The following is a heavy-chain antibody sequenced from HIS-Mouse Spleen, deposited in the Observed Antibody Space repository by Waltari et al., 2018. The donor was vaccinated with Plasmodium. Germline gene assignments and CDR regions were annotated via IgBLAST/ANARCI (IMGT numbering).Heavy chain of an antibody. J-gene: IGHJ4*02. CDR1: GGSFSGYY. V-gene: IGHV4-34*01. CDR3: ARGPGDIVATTFDY. CDR2: INHSVST. D-gene: IGHD5-12*01. Sequence: QVQLQQWGAGLLKPSETLSLTCAVYGGSFSGYYWSWIRQPPGKGLEWIGEINHSVSTNYKPSLKSRVTISVDTSKNQFSLKLSSVTAADTAVYYCARGPGDIVATTFDYWGQGTLVTVSS.